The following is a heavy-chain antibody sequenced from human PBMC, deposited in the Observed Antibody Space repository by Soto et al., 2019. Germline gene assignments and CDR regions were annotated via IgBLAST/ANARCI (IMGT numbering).Heavy chain of an antibody. Sequence: QVQLVESGGGLVKPGGSLRLSCAASGFTFSDYYMSWIRQAPGKGLEWVSYISSSSSYTNYADSVKGRFTISRDNAKHSRYLQMNSLRAEDTAVYYCARDHHRYSGYDYVDYWGQGTLVTVSS. CDR3: ARDHHRYSGYDYVDY. V-gene: IGHV3-11*05. CDR1: GFTFSDYY. D-gene: IGHD5-12*01. CDR2: ISSSSSYT. J-gene: IGHJ4*02.